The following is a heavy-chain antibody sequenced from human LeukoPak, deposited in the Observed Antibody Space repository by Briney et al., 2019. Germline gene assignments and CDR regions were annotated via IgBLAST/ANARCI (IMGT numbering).Heavy chain of an antibody. CDR3: ARYDYGDCWFDP. CDR1: GVSMNNYY. CDR2: ISDSGST. V-gene: IGHV4-59*01. D-gene: IGHD4-17*01. Sequence: SETLSLTCTVSGVSMNNYYWSWIRQAPGKGLEWIGYISDSGSTNYNPSLRSRVTISVDTSKNQFSLKLSSVTAADTALYYCARYDYGDCWFDPWGQGTLVAVSS. J-gene: IGHJ5*02.